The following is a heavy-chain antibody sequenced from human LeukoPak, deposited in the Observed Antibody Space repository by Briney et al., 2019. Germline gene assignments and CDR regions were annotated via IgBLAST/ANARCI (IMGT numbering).Heavy chain of an antibody. CDR1: GFTFSSYT. CDR2: TSSDGNK. D-gene: IGHD3-16*01. V-gene: IGHV3-30*04. Sequence: GGSLRLSCAASGFTFSSYTMHWVRQAPGKGLEWVALTSSDGNKYFADSVQGRFTISRDNSRNKVYLQLDSLRPDDTAVYYCARERGIRALYFDNWGQGTLVTVSS. CDR3: ARERGIRALYFDN. J-gene: IGHJ4*02.